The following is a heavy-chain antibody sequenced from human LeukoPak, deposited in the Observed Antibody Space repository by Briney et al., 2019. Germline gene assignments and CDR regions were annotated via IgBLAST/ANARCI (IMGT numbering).Heavy chain of an antibody. Sequence: GGSLRPSCAASGFTFSSYWMHWVRQAPGKGLVWVARINSDGSTTTYTDSVKGRFTISRGNAKNTLYLQMNSLRVDDTAVYYCVRDPEQWELTTDYWGQGTLVTVSS. J-gene: IGHJ4*02. CDR3: VRDPEQWELTTDY. D-gene: IGHD1-26*01. CDR1: GFTFSSYW. V-gene: IGHV3-74*01. CDR2: INSDGSTT.